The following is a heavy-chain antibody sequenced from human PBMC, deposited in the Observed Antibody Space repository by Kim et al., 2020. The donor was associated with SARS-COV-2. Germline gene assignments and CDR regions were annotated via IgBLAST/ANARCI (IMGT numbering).Heavy chain of an antibody. J-gene: IGHJ4*02. D-gene: IGHD5-18*01. Sequence: GGSLRPSCAASGFTFSSYAMSWVRQAPGKGLEWVSAISGSGGSTYYADSVKGRFTISRDNSKNTLYLQMNSLRAEDTAVYYCAKPTAMVRYYFDYWGQGTMVTVSS. CDR3: AKPTAMVRYYFDY. CDR2: ISGSGGST. V-gene: IGHV3-23*01. CDR1: GFTFSSYA.